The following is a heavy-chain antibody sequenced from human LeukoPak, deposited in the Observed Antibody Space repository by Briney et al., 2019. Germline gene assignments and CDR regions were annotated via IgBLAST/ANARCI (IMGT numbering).Heavy chain of an antibody. D-gene: IGHD3-22*01. Sequence: GGSLRLSCAASGFTFSSYAMSWVRQAPGKGLEWVSAISGSGGRTHHADSVKGRFTISRDNSKNTLYLQMNSLRAEDTAVYYCAKDLTYYYDSSGYFDYWGQGTLVTVSS. V-gene: IGHV3-23*01. CDR2: ISGSGGRT. J-gene: IGHJ4*02. CDR3: AKDLTYYYDSSGYFDY. CDR1: GFTFSSYA.